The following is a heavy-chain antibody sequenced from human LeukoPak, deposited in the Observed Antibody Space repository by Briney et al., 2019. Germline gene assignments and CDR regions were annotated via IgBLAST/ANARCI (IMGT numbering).Heavy chain of an antibody. CDR2: INSDGSST. V-gene: IGHV3-74*01. CDR1: GFTFSSYW. J-gene: IGHJ6*03. D-gene: IGHD1-20*01. CDR3: ATSFLITGATWEAYYYYYMDV. Sequence: GGSLRLSCAASGFTFSSYWMHWVRQAPGKGLMWVSRINSDGSSTSYADSVKGRFTISRDNAKNTLHLQMNSLRVEDTAVYYCATSFLITGATWEAYYYYYMDVWGKGTTVTVSS.